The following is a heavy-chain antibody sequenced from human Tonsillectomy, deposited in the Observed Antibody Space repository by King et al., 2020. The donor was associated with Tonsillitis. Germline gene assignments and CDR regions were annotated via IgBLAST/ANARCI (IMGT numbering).Heavy chain of an antibody. D-gene: IGHD3-16*01. J-gene: IGHJ6*03. CDR3: ARLPTGGYYYMDA. V-gene: IGHV5-51*01. Sequence: VQLVQSGAEVKKPGESLKISCKSSGYSFSTYWIAWVRQMPGKGLEWVGIIYPGDSDTRYSPSFQGRVTVSADKSISTAYLQWRSLKAPDSAMYYCARLPTGGYYYMDAWGKGTTVTVSS. CDR2: IYPGDSDT. CDR1: GYSFSTYW.